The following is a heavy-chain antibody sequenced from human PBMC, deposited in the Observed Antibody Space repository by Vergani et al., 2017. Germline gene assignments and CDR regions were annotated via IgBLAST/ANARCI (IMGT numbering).Heavy chain of an antibody. D-gene: IGHD2-2*01. CDR3: AREXIVVVPAAISYYYYYMDV. CDR1: GGTFSSYA. Sequence: QVQLVQSGAEVKKPGSSVKVSCKASGGTFSSYAISWVRQAPGQGLEWMGRIIPIFGTANYAQKFQGRVTSTADKSTSTAYMELSSVRSEDTAVYYCAREXIVVVPAAISYYYYYMDVWGKGTTVTGSS. V-gene: IGHV1-69*14. CDR2: IIPIFGTA. J-gene: IGHJ6*03.